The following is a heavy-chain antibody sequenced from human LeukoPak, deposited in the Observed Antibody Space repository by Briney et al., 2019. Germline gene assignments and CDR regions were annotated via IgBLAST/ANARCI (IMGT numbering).Heavy chain of an antibody. CDR1: GDSVSSNSAA. J-gene: IGHJ6*02. CDR2: TYYRSQCIN. V-gene: IGHV6-1*01. CDR3: ARDKSYALDV. Sequence: SQTLSLTCAISGDSVSSNSAAWSWIRQSPWRGLEWLGRTYYRSQCINADALAAKSRITINPDTSKNQFSLQLDSVTPEDTAVYYCARDKSYALDVWAQGTTVTVSS.